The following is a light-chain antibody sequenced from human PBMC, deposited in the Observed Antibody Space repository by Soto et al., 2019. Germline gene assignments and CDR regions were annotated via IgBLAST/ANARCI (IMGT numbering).Light chain of an antibody. Sequence: QSALAQPRSVSGSPGQSVTISCTGTSSDFGGYNYVSWYQHHPGKAPKLMIYDVSVRPSGVPDRFSGSKSGNTASLTISGLQAEDEADYYCCSYAGTFYVFGNGTKVTVL. J-gene: IGLJ1*01. CDR2: DVS. CDR1: SSDFGGYNY. CDR3: CSYAGTFYV. V-gene: IGLV2-11*01.